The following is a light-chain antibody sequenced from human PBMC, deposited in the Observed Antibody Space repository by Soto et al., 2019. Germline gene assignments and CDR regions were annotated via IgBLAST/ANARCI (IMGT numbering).Light chain of an antibody. Sequence: EIVITQSPATLSVSPGERATLSCRASQSVGSNLAWYQQKPGQTPRLLIYGASTRATGIPARFSGSGSGTEFTLTISSLQSEDFALYYCQQHNDWPTFGQGTKVDIK. CDR2: GAS. J-gene: IGKJ1*01. CDR3: QQHNDWPT. CDR1: QSVGSN. V-gene: IGKV3-15*01.